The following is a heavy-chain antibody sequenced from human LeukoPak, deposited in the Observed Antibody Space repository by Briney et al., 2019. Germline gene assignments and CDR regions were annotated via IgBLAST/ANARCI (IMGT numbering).Heavy chain of an antibody. CDR2: IFHSGTT. CDR3: ARLRLSGGSFSVGWFDP. CDR1: DEVITSNNW. J-gene: IGHJ5*02. D-gene: IGHD1-26*01. Sequence: PSGTLSLTCTVSDEVITSNNWWSWVRQSPGKGLEWIGEIFHSGTTRYKASLESRVTMLQDKSKNQFSLRLNSVTAADTAVYFCARLRLSGGSFSVGWFDPWGQGIQVTVSS. V-gene: IGHV4-4*02.